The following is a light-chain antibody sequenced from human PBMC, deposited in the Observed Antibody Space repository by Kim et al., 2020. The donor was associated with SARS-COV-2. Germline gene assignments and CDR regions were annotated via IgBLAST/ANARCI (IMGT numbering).Light chain of an antibody. J-gene: IGKJ2*01. CDR3: QQYHNWPYT. CDR2: GAS. CDR1: QSVSSN. Sequence: SGSPGERATLSCRASQSVSSNFAWYQQKPGQAPRVLMFGASTRATGIPARFSGSGSGTEFTLTISSLQSEDFAVYYCQQYHNWPYTFGQGTKLEI. V-gene: IGKV3-15*01.